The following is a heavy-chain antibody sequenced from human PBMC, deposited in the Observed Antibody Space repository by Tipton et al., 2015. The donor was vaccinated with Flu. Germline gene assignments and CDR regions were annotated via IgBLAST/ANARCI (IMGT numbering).Heavy chain of an antibody. CDR2: IYYSGTT. V-gene: IGHV4-39*07. J-gene: IGHJ3*02. CDR1: GDSISTTIYC. D-gene: IGHD3-16*01. Sequence: TLSLTCTVSGDSISTTIYCWGWVRQPPGKGLEWIGSIYYSGTTYYNPSPKSRVTISVDSSKNEFSLTLASLTAADTAVYYCAREWGDAFDIWGQGTMVTVSS. CDR3: AREWGDAFDI.